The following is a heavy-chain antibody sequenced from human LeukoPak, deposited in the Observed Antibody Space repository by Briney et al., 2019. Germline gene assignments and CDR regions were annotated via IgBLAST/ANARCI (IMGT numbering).Heavy chain of an antibody. D-gene: IGHD3-10*01. J-gene: IGHJ6*02. CDR1: GFTFSSYG. CDR3: AKTRGFGELSRFYYYYYGMDV. Sequence: GGPLRLSCAASGFTFSSYGMHWVRQAPGKGLEWVAVISYDGSNKYYADSVKGRFTISRDNSKNTLYLQMNSLRAEDTAVYYCAKTRGFGELSRFYYYYYGMDVWGQGTTVTVSS. CDR2: ISYDGSNK. V-gene: IGHV3-30*18.